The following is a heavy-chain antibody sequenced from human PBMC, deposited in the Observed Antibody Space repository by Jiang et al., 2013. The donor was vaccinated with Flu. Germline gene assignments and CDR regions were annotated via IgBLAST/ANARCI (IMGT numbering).Heavy chain of an antibody. V-gene: IGHV3-49*02. D-gene: IGHD3-16*01. J-gene: IGHJ4*02. CDR2: SKLYGARR. CDR3: TRDLVRDVILIPATYFDY. Sequence: SKLYGARRAYAASVRGRFTISRDDSKSIAYLQMSSLKTEDTAVYYCTRDLVRDVILIPATYFDYWGQGALVTVSS.